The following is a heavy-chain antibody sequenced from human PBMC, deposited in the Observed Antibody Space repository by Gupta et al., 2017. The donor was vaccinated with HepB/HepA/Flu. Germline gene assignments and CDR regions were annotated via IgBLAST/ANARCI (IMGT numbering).Heavy chain of an antibody. D-gene: IGHD6-13*01. J-gene: IGHJ5*02. Sequence: QVQLVESGGGLVKPAGSLRFSCAASGFTFSDYSMSWTRQAPGKGLEWVSYISSSDSIIYYADSVKCRFTISRDNAKNSLYLQMSSLRAEDTAFYYCARGRVAAAGTGGWFDPWGQGTLVTVSS. V-gene: IGHV3-11*01. CDR2: ISSSDSII. CDR1: GFTFSDYS. CDR3: ARGRVAAAGTGGWFDP.